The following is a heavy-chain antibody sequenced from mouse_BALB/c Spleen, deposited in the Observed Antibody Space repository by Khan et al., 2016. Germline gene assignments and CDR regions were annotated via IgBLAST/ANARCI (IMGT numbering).Heavy chain of an antibody. V-gene: IGHV14-3*02. D-gene: IGHD1-1*01. Sequence: VQLKESGAELVKPGASVKLSCTASGFNIKDTYMHWVKQRPEQGLEWIGRSDPANGNTKYDPKFQGKAHIPADTSSNTAYLQLSSLTSEHTAVYYCAITTVVRYYAIDYWGQGTSVTVSA. CDR1: GFNIKDTY. CDR3: AITTVVRYYAIDY. J-gene: IGHJ4*01. CDR2: SDPANGNT.